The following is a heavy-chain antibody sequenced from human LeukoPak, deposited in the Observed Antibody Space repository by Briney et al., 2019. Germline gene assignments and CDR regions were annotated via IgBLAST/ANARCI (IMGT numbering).Heavy chain of an antibody. CDR3: AGFCGGDCYSFGFDP. Sequence: SETLSLTCAVYGGSFSGYYWSWIRQPPGKGLEWIGVINHSGSTNYNPSLKSRVTVSVDTSKNQFSLKLSSVTAADTAVYYCAGFCGGDCYSFGFDPWGQGTLVTVSS. D-gene: IGHD2-21*02. CDR2: INHSGST. J-gene: IGHJ5*02. V-gene: IGHV4-34*01. CDR1: GGSFSGYY.